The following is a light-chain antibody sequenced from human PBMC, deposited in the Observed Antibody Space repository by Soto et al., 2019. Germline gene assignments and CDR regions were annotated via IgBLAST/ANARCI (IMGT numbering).Light chain of an antibody. J-gene: IGKJ3*01. CDR3: QQSYSTLFT. V-gene: IGKV1-39*01. CDR1: QTIIRY. Sequence: DIQMTQSPSSLSAFVGDRVTITCRASQTIIRYLNWYQQKPGRAPNLLIYAASSLQSGVPSRFSGSGSGTEFTLTITNLQPEDFATYYGQQSYSTLFTFGPGTKVEIK. CDR2: AAS.